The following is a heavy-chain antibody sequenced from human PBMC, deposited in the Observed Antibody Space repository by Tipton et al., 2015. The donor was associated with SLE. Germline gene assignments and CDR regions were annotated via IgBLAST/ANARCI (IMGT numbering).Heavy chain of an antibody. CDR3: ARHLGASFDF. V-gene: IGHV4-31*03. Sequence: TLSLTCTVSGGSIRSGDYYWSCIRQHPGEGLEWIGYIHDSGATFYNPSLRSRSAISVDTSQNQFSLRLTSVTAADTAVYYCARHLGASFDFWGQGILVTVSS. CDR1: GGSIRSGDYY. CDR2: IHDSGAT. J-gene: IGHJ4*02.